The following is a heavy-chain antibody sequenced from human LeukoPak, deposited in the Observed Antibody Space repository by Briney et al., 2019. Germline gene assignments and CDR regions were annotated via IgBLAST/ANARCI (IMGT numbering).Heavy chain of an antibody. CDR2: INHSGST. Sequence: PSETLSLTCAVYGGSFSGYYWGWIRQPPGKGLEWIGEINHSGSTNYNPSLKSRVIISVDTSKNQFSLKLSSVTAADTAVYYCARVGYVGAVPAADNWFDPWGQGTLVTVSS. CDR3: ARVGYVGAVPAADNWFDP. CDR1: GGSFSGYY. J-gene: IGHJ5*02. D-gene: IGHD2-2*01. V-gene: IGHV4-34*01.